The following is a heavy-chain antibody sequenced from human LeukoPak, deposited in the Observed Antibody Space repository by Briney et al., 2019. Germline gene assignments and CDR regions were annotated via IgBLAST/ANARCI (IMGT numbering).Heavy chain of an antibody. CDR2: MNPNNGNA. CDR1: GYSFINYD. Sequence: ASVKVSWKASGYSFINYDINWVRQAPGQGLEWMGWMNPNNGNAASAQKFQGRVILTRDTTTTTAYMEFSSLKSEDTAMYYCARAPRYSSDWYLAHWGQGTMVIVSS. J-gene: IGHJ4*02. CDR3: ARAPRYSSDWYLAH. D-gene: IGHD6-19*01. V-gene: IGHV1-8*01.